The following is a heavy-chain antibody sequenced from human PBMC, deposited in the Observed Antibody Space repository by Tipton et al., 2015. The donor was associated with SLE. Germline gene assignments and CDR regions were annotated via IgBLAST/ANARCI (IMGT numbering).Heavy chain of an antibody. CDR1: GGSISSYY. J-gene: IGHJ4*02. CDR3: AGDQGTPAELDY. Sequence: TLSLTCTVSGGSISSYYWNWIRQPQGQGLEWIGNIYYSGSTNYNPSLKSRVTISVDTSKNQFSLTLSSVTAADAAVYYCAGDQGTPAELDYWGQGTLVTVSS. V-gene: IGHV4-59*01. D-gene: IGHD3-10*01. CDR2: IYYSGST.